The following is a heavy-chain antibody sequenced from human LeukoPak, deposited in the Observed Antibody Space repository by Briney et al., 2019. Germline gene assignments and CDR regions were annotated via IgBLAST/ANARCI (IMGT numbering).Heavy chain of an antibody. V-gene: IGHV3-30*04. CDR1: GFTFGSFG. CDR3: ARDVMAVAGTLGFDC. J-gene: IGHJ4*02. D-gene: IGHD6-19*01. Sequence: GGSLRLSCVAYGFTFGSFGMHWVRQAPGKGLDWVAVIAYDGSDENYADSVKGRFTISRDNFKNTLYLQMNSLGPEDTAMYYCARDVMAVAGTLGFDCWAQGALVTVSS. CDR2: IAYDGSDE.